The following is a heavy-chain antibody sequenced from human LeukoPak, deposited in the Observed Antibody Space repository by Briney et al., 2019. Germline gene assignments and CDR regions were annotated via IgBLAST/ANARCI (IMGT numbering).Heavy chain of an antibody. CDR2: ISSSGSTI. CDR3: AKGGGIHVSFDY. V-gene: IGHV3-11*04. Sequence: GPLRLSCAASGFTFSDYYMSWIRQAPGKGLEWVSYISSSGSTIYYADSVKGRFTISRDNSKNTLYLQMNSLIAEDTAVYYCAKGGGIHVSFDYWGQGTLVTVSS. CDR1: GFTFSDYY. J-gene: IGHJ4*02. D-gene: IGHD3-10*01.